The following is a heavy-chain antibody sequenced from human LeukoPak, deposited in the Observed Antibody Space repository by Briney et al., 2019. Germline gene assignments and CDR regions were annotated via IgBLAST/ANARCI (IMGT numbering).Heavy chain of an antibody. CDR3: AGGSTAMVPY. V-gene: IGHV4-4*09. CDR1: DGSVSDYY. J-gene: IGHJ4*02. D-gene: IGHD5-18*01. Sequence: TSETLSLTCTVSDGSVSDYYCSWIRQPPGKGLEWIGRIWTGESANYHPSLKSRVAISVDTSKNQFSLKLSSVTAADTAMYYCAGGSTAMVPYWGQGTLVTVSS. CDR2: IWTGESA.